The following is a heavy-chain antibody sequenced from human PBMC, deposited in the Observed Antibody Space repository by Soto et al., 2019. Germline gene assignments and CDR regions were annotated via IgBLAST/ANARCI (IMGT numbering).Heavy chain of an antibody. CDR3: ARTRYCSSTSCSRGWFDP. Sequence: ASVKVSCKASGGTFSSYAISWVRQAPGQGLEWMGGIIPIFGTANYAQKFQGRVTITADESTSTAYMELSSLRSEDTAVYYCARTRYCSSTSCSRGWFDPWGQGTLVTVSS. V-gene: IGHV1-69*13. CDR2: IIPIFGTA. J-gene: IGHJ5*02. D-gene: IGHD2-2*01. CDR1: GGTFSSYA.